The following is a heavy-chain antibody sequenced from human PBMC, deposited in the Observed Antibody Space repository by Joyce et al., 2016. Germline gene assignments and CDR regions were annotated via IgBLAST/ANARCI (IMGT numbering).Heavy chain of an antibody. CDR2: MPPEEGHS. V-gene: IGHV3-74*03. J-gene: IGHJ4*02. Sequence: EVQLVESGGGLVQPGGSLTLSCAASGFTFTHYWMHWVRQSPGEGLVWVARMPPEEGHSTYAAYVRGRFTISRDNARNTLYLQMNSLRAEDTGLYYCTRDTFGDDDFWGQGTLVSVSS. CDR1: GFTFTHYW. CDR3: TRDTFGDDDF. D-gene: IGHD3-10*01.